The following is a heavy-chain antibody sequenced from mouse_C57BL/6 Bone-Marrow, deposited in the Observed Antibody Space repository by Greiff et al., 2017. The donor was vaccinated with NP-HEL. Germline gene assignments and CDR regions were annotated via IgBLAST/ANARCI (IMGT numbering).Heavy chain of an antibody. CDR3: ARAGHYYYGRSFAY. D-gene: IGHD1-1*01. CDR1: GYTFTSYG. CDR2: IYPRRGNT. V-gene: IGHV1-81*01. Sequence: QVQLQQSGAELARPGASVKLSCKASGYTFTSYGISWVKQRTGQGLEWIGEIYPRRGNTYYNEKFKGKATLTADKSASTAYKELRSLTSEDSAVYFCARAGHYYYGRSFAYWGQGTLVTVSA. J-gene: IGHJ3*01.